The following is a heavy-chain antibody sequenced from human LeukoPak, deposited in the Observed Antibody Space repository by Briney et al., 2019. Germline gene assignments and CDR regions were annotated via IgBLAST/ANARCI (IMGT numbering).Heavy chain of an antibody. CDR3: ARERSRITIFGTLNP. J-gene: IGHJ5*02. Sequence: ASVKVSCKSSGYTFTDYDINWVRQAAGQGLEWMGWISAYNGNTNYAQKLQGRVTMTTDTSTSTAYMDLRSLRSDDTAVYYCARERSRITIFGTLNPWGQGALVTVSS. V-gene: IGHV1-18*01. D-gene: IGHD3-3*01. CDR1: GYTFTDYD. CDR2: ISAYNGNT.